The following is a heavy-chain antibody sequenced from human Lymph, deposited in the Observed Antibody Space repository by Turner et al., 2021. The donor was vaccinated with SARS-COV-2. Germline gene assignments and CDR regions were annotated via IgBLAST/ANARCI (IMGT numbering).Heavy chain of an antibody. Sequence: QMQLVQSGAEVKKPGSSVKVSCKPSGGIFSSYVISWVRQAPGQGLEWMGGIIPNFGTANHAQKFQGRVTITADESTSTAYMELSSLRSEDTAVYYCARDLSPIRVVVVPAARSRYYYGMDVWGQGTTVTVSS. D-gene: IGHD2-2*01. V-gene: IGHV1-69*01. CDR3: ARDLSPIRVVVVPAARSRYYYGMDV. J-gene: IGHJ6*02. CDR1: GGIFSSYV. CDR2: IIPNFGTA.